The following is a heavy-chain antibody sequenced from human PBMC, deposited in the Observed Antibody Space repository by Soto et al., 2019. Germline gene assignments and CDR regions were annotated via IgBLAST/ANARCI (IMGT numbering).Heavy chain of an antibody. CDR2: ISSDGKSE. CDR1: GFTFSTYG. D-gene: IGHD3-22*01. Sequence: PVGSLRLSCAASGFTFSTYGMHWVRQPPGKGLEWVAVISSDGKSEHYADPVKGRFSISRDKSKNTLSLQMNSLRVEDTAVYYCAKTITTYSGDSRGRGALVDYWGQGTLVTVSS. V-gene: IGHV3-30*18. J-gene: IGHJ4*02. CDR3: AKTITTYSGDSRGRGALVDY.